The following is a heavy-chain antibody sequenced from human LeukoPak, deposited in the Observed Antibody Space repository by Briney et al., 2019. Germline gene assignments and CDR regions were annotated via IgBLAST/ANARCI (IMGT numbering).Heavy chain of an antibody. D-gene: IGHD5-24*01. CDR2: IYYSGST. J-gene: IGHJ5*02. V-gene: IGHV4-31*03. CDR3: ARATWRNWLDP. CDR1: GGFISSGGYY. Sequence: PSQTLSLTCTVSGGFISSGGYYWSWLRQHPGKGLEWIGYIYYSGSTYYNPSLKSRVIISVDTSKNQFSLNLSSVTAADTAVYYCARATWRNWLDPWGQGTLVTVSS.